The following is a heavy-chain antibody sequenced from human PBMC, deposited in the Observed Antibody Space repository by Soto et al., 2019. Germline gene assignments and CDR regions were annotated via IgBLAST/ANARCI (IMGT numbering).Heavy chain of an antibody. D-gene: IGHD2-2*01. CDR1: GFTFSSYA. CDR2: ISGSGGST. V-gene: IGHV3-23*01. Sequence: GGSLRLSCAASGFTFSSYAMSWVRQAPGKGLEWVSAISGSGGSTYYADSVKGRFTISRDNSKNTLYLQMNSLRAEDTAVYYCAKAGQSRVPAAMGGGFNYWGQGTLVTVSS. CDR3: AKAGQSRVPAAMGGGFNY. J-gene: IGHJ4*02.